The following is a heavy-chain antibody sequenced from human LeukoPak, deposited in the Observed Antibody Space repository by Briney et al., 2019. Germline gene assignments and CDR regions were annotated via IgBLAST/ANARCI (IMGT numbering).Heavy chain of an antibody. CDR1: GFTFSSYS. J-gene: IGHJ4*02. CDR3: AAASSHRIAAGGER. CDR2: ISSSSSYI. V-gene: IGHV3-21*01. Sequence: GGSLRLSCAASGFTFSSYSMNWVRQAPGKGLEWVSSISSSSSYIYYADSVKGRFTISRDNAKNSLYLQMNSLRAEDTAVYYCAAASSHRIAAGGERWGQGTLVTVSS. D-gene: IGHD6-13*01.